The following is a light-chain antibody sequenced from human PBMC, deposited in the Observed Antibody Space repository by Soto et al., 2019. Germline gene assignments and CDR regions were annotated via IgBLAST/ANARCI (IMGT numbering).Light chain of an antibody. CDR1: QTVSSN. CDR3: HQYTNWLALT. CDR2: DAS. V-gene: IGKV3-15*01. J-gene: IGKJ4*01. Sequence: EIVTTQSPATLSVSPGESATLSCRASQTVSSNLAWYQQKPGQAPRLLIYDASTRATGIPVRFRGSGSGTQFTLTISSLQSEDSAVYYCHQYTNWLALTFGGGTKVDIK.